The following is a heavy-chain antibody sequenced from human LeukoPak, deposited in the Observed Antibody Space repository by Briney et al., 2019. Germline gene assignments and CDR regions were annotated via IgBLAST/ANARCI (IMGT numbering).Heavy chain of an antibody. CDR2: IYNSGRT. CDR1: GDSISSYY. D-gene: IGHD3-3*01. Sequence: SETLSLTCTVSGDSISSYYWSWIRQPPGKGLEWIGYIYNSGRTDYNPALKSRVTISIDTSKNQFSLKLSSVTAADSALYYCAKLESPYYYAMDVWGQGTTVTVSS. CDR3: AKLESPYYYAMDV. V-gene: IGHV4-59*01. J-gene: IGHJ6*02.